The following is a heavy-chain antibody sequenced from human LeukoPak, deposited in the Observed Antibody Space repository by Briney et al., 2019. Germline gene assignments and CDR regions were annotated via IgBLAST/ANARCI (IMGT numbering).Heavy chain of an antibody. V-gene: IGHV4-39*07. CDR1: GGSISSSSYY. CDR2: IYYSGST. J-gene: IGHJ4*02. CDR3: ASYYYGSSGYYYGY. Sequence: SETLSLTCTVSGGSISSSSYYWGWIRQPPGKGLEWIGSIYYSGSTYYNPSLKSRVTISVDTSKNQFSLKLSSVTAADTAVYYCASYYYGSSGYYYGYWGQGTLVTVSS. D-gene: IGHD3-22*01.